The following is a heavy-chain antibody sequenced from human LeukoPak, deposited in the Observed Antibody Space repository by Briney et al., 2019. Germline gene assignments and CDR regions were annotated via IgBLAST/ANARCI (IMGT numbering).Heavy chain of an antibody. V-gene: IGHV4-39*01. CDR3: ARRQVGLLDC. CDR2: IYYTEST. J-gene: IGHJ4*02. D-gene: IGHD1-26*01. CDR1: AGSITSISYY. Sequence: SETLSLTCTVSAGSITSISYYWAWLRQPPGKGLEYIGNIYYTESTYYNPRLKSRVTITVDTSKRQFSLKLSSVTAADTAVYYCARRQVGLLDCWGQGTLVTVSS.